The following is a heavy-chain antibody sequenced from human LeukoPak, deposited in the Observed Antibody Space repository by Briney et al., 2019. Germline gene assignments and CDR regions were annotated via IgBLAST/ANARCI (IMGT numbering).Heavy chain of an antibody. Sequence: PSETLSLTCAVYGGSFSGYYWSWIRQPPGKGLEWIGEINHSGSTNYNLSLKSRVTISVDTSKNQFSLKLSSVSAADTAVYYCARGRGDGYNEVWGQGTTVTVSS. CDR3: ARGRGDGYNEV. D-gene: IGHD5-24*01. V-gene: IGHV4-34*01. CDR1: GGSFSGYY. J-gene: IGHJ6*02. CDR2: INHSGST.